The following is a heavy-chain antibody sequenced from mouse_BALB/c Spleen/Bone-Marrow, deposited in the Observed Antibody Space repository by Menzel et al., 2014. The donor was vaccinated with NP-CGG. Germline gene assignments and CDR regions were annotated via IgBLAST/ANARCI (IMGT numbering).Heavy chain of an antibody. CDR1: GYTFTSYW. D-gene: IGHD2-14*01. Sequence: DLVKPGASVKLSCKASGYTFTSYWIHWIKQRPGQGLEWIGRIAPGSGSTYYNEMFKGKATLTVDTSSSTAYILLSSLSSEDSAVYYCAYYRYDVNYWGQGTTLTVSS. CDR3: AYYRYDVNY. V-gene: IGHV1S41*01. CDR2: IAPGSGST. J-gene: IGHJ2*01.